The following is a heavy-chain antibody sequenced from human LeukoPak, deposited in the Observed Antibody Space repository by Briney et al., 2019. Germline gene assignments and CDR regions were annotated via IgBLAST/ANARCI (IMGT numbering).Heavy chain of an antibody. CDR2: IYYSGST. V-gene: IGHV4-39*01. CDR1: GGSIGSSSYY. CDR3: ARTEVRYSSPAIDP. Sequence: SETLSLTCTVSGGSIGSSSYYWGWIRQPPGKGLEWIGSIYYSGSTYYNPSLKSRVTISVDTSKNQFSLKLSSVTAADTAVYYCARTEVRYSSPAIDPWGQGTLVTVSS. D-gene: IGHD6-13*01. J-gene: IGHJ5*02.